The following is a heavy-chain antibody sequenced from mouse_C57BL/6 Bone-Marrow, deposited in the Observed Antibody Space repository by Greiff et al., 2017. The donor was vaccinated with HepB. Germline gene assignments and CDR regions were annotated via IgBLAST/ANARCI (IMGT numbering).Heavy chain of an antibody. CDR1: GYTFTSYD. Sequence: QVQLQQSGPELVKPGASVKLSCKASGYTFTSYDINWVKQRLGQGLGWIGWIYPRDGSTKYNEKFKGKATLTVDTSSSTAYMELHSLTSEDSAVYFCARYGYERGYYFDYWGQGTTLTVSS. V-gene: IGHV1-85*01. CDR2: IYPRDGST. J-gene: IGHJ2*01. CDR3: ARYGYERGYYFDY. D-gene: IGHD2-2*01.